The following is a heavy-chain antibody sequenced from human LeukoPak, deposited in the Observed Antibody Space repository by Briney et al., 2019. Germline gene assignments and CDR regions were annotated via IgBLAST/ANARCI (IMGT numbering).Heavy chain of an antibody. V-gene: IGHV4-59*01. J-gene: IGHJ4*02. Sequence: SETLSLTCTVSGGSISSYYWSWIRQPPGKGLEWIGYIYYSGSTNYNPSLKSRVTISVDTSKNQFSLKLSSVTAADTAVYYCARDLLKQTADYWGQGTLVTVSS. CDR2: IYYSGST. CDR1: GGSISSYY. CDR3: ARDLLKQTADY.